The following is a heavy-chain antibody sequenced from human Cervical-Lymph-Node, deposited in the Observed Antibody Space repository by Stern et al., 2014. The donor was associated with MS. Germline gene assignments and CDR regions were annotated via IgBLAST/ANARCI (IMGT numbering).Heavy chain of an antibody. V-gene: IGHV1-2*06. J-gene: IGHJ4*02. D-gene: IGHD4-17*01. CDR3: ARWGSPVTNYYFDY. Sequence: VQLVESGAEVKKPGASVKVSCKASGYPFTGFYMHWVRQAPGQGPELLGRINPKSGDTWYAQQFQGRVTMTSDTSIGTAYMELSRLRSDDTAVYYCARWGSPVTNYYFDYWGQGTLVTVSS. CDR1: GYPFTGFY. CDR2: INPKSGDT.